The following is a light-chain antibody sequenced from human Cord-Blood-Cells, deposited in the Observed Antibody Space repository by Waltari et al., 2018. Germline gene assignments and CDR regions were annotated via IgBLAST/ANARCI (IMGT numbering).Light chain of an antibody. V-gene: IGKV1-33*01. J-gene: IGKJ5*01. CDR2: GAS. CDR3: QQYDNLPIT. Sequence: DIQMTQSPSSLSASVGDRVTITCQTSQDISIYLNWYQQKPGKAPTLLIYGASNLETGVPSRFSGSGAGTDFTFTISSLQPEDIATYYCQQYDNLPITFDQGTRLEIK. CDR1: QDISIY.